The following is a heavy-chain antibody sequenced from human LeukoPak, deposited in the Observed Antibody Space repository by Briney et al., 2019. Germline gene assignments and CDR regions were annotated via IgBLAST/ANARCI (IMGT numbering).Heavy chain of an antibody. D-gene: IGHD5-18*01. V-gene: IGHV3-20*01. Sequence: GGSLRLSCAASGFTFGNYGMTWVRQAPGKGLELVSGINWNGGSIAYADSVKGRFTVSRDNAKNSLYLQMNSLRAEDTAFYHCARRSNRYSYGSNFDYRGQGTLVTVSS. CDR2: INWNGGSI. CDR1: GFTFGNYG. CDR3: ARRSNRYSYGSNFDY. J-gene: IGHJ4*02.